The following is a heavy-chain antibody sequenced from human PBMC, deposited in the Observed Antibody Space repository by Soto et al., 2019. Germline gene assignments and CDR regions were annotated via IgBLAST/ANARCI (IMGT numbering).Heavy chain of an antibody. J-gene: IGHJ5*02. CDR3: ARGVLLWFGDPPRCFAP. CDR2: INHSGST. CDR1: GGSFSDYY. Sequence: SETLSLTRAVYGGSFSDYYWSWIRQPPGKGLEWIGEINHSGSTNYNPSLKSRVTISVDTAKNQFSLKLSSVTAADTAVYYCARGVLLWFGDPPRCFAPWGQGTLVTVSS. V-gene: IGHV4-34*01. D-gene: IGHD3-10*01.